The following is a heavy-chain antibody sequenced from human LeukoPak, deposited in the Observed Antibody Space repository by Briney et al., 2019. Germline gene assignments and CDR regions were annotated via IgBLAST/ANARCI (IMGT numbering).Heavy chain of an antibody. V-gene: IGHV3-49*04. CDR1: GFTIGDYG. D-gene: IGHD3-16*02. J-gene: IGHJ4*01. CDR2: LSSNVYGGTQ. CDR3: STQYDYVWGSSRYTVLGH. Sequence: SLSCSSSTSGFTIGDYGMSWVRQAPGIGLEWVGFLSSNVYGGTQEYAASVKVRFTISRDDSNIIAYRLRTSLTTVDTAVNDCSTQYDYVWGSSRYTVLGHSGQGTLLTVSS.